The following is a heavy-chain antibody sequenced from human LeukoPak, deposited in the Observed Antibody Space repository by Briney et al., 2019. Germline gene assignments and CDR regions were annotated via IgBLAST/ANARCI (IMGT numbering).Heavy chain of an antibody. CDR2: INPNGGGT. Sequence: ASVKVSCKASGYTFTGYYMHWVRQAPGQGLEWMGWINPNGGGTNYAQKFQGRVTMTRDTSISTAYMELSRLRSDDTAVYYCARDYYYDSSGYFQFDYWGQGTLVTVSS. CDR1: GYTFTGYY. CDR3: ARDYYYDSSGYFQFDY. D-gene: IGHD3-22*01. V-gene: IGHV1-2*02. J-gene: IGHJ4*02.